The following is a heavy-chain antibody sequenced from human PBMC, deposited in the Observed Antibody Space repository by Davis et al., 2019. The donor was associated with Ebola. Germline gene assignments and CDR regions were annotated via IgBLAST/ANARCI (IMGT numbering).Heavy chain of an antibody. J-gene: IGHJ2*01. D-gene: IGHD4-17*01. CDR1: GFSVSDKY. V-gene: IGHV3-66*04. Sequence: PGGSLRLSCVGSGFSVSDKYMSWVRQAPGKGLEWVSVIYRDGRTYHADSVKGRFTISRDNSKNTVYLQMDSLRAEDTAVYYCTRHVPGDFWYFDLWGRGTLVTVSS. CDR2: IYRDGRT. CDR3: TRHVPGDFWYFDL.